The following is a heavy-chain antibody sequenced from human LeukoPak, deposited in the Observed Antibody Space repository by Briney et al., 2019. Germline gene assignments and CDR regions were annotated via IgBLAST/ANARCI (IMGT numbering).Heavy chain of an antibody. CDR1: GFTVSSNY. D-gene: IGHD6-19*01. Sequence: PGGSLRLSCAASGFTVSSNYMGWVRQAPGKGLEWVSVIYSGGDTYYADSVKGRFTISRDNSKNMIYLEMISLKAEDTAVYYCAKERNLEIAVAGTIFDYWGQGTLVTVSS. V-gene: IGHV3-66*01. CDR2: IYSGGDT. CDR3: AKERNLEIAVAGTIFDY. J-gene: IGHJ4*02.